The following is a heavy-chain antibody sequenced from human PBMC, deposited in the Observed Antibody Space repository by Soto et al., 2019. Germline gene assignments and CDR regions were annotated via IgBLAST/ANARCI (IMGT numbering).Heavy chain of an antibody. J-gene: IGHJ4*02. D-gene: IGHD1-1*01. Sequence: QLQLQESGPGLVKPSETLSLTCTVSGGSISTSGYYWGWVRQPPGKGLEWIVNIYYSGSTYYNPSLKSRVAISIDTSKNQFSLKLNSVTAADTAVYYCARQTTGSGSGGNFDNWGPGTQVTVSS. V-gene: IGHV4-39*01. CDR2: IYYSGST. CDR3: ARQTTGSGSGGNFDN. CDR1: GGSISTSGYY.